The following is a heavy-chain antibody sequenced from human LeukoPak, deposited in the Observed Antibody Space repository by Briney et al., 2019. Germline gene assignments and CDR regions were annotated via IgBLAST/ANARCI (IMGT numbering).Heavy chain of an antibody. CDR2: ISYDGSNK. CDR3: AKDRGGSSGFDY. V-gene: IGHV3-30*18. CDR1: GFTFSSYG. Sequence: GGSLRLSCAASGFTFSSYGMHWARQAPGKGLEWVAVISYDGSNKYYADSVKGRFTISRDNSKNTLYLQMNSLRAEDTAVYYCAKDRGGSSGFDYWGQGTLVTVSS. D-gene: IGHD6-19*01. J-gene: IGHJ4*02.